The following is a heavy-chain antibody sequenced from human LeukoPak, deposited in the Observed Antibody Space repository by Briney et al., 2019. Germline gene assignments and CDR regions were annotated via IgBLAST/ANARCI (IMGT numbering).Heavy chain of an antibody. D-gene: IGHD3-16*02. J-gene: IGHJ6*03. CDR1: GGSFSGYY. CDR2: INHSGST. CDR3: ARVGMITFGGVIAYYYYYYMDV. Sequence: KPSETLSLTCAVYGGSFSGYYWSWIRQPPGKGLEWVGEINHSGSTNYNPSFKSRVTISVDTSKNQFSLKLSSVTAADTAVYYCARVGMITFGGVIAYYYYYYMDVWGKGTTVTVSS. V-gene: IGHV4-34*01.